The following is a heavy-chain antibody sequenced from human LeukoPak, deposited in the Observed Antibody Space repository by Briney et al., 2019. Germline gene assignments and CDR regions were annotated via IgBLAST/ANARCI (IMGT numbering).Heavy chain of an antibody. CDR3: ARLLSLLGYCSGGSCSYAFDI. J-gene: IGHJ3*02. V-gene: IGHV1-18*01. CDR1: GYTFTSYG. Sequence: ASVKVSCKASGYTFTSYGISWVRQAPGQGLEWMGWISAYNGNTNFAQKLQDRVTMTTDTSTSTAYMELSSLRSEDTAVYYCARLLSLLGYCSGGSCSYAFDIWGQGTMVTVSS. D-gene: IGHD2-15*01. CDR2: ISAYNGNT.